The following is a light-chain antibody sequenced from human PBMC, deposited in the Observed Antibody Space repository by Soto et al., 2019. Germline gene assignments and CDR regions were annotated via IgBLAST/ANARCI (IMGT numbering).Light chain of an antibody. J-gene: IGKJ4*01. CDR2: DAS. CDR3: QNYNSYIII. V-gene: IGKV1-5*01. CDR1: QSISRW. Sequence: IQMTQSPSTLSASVGGIVTLSFGTGQSISRWLAWYQQKPGEAPKLLIYDASTLESGVPSRFSGSGSGTDFTLTISSLQPDDVATYYCQNYNSYIIIFGGGTKVAIK.